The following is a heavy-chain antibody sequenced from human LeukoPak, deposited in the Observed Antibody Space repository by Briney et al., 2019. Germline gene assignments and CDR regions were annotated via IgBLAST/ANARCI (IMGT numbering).Heavy chain of an antibody. Sequence: GGSLRLSCATSGFTFSAYSMIWVRQTPGKGLECLSYITSSSDSIHYADSVRGRFTVSRDNAKNSLYLQMNSLRDEDTAVYYCARDPGYSRPSSYGYFDHWGQGTLATVSS. V-gene: IGHV3-48*02. CDR1: GFTFSAYS. D-gene: IGHD1-26*01. J-gene: IGHJ4*02. CDR2: ITSSSDSI. CDR3: ARDPGYSRPSSYGYFDH.